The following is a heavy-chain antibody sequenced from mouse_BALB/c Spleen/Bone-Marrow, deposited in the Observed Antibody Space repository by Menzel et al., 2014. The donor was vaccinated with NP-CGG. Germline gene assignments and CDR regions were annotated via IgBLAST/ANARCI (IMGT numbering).Heavy chain of an antibody. J-gene: IGHJ2*01. V-gene: IGHV4-1*02. CDR2: INPDSSTI. CDR1: GFDFSRYW. D-gene: IGHD1-1*01. CDR3: AKLYYYGNFDY. Sequence: EVKVVESGGGLVQPGGSLKLSCAASGFDFSRYWMSWVRQAPGKGLEWIGEINPDSSTINYTPSLKDKFIISRDNAKNTLYRQMSKVGSEDTALYYCAKLYYYGNFDYWGQGTTLTVSS.